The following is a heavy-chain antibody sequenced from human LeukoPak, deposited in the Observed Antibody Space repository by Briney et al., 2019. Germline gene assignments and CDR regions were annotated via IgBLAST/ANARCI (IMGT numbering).Heavy chain of an antibody. Sequence: PGRSLRPSCAACGFIFSSYGMHWVRQAPGQGLEWVAVISYDGSKKEYADAVKDRFTLSSDSSRNTVYFQLNNLGVEDTAIYYCAKASWVSSTDAVRWGQGTLVTVSS. CDR1: GFIFSSYG. D-gene: IGHD3-16*01. J-gene: IGHJ4*02. V-gene: IGHV3-30*12. CDR2: ISYDGSKK. CDR3: AKASWVSSTDAVR.